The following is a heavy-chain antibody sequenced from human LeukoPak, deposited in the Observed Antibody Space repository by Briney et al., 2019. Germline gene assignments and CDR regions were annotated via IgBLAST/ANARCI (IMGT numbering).Heavy chain of an antibody. CDR3: ASIATGIAAAGTVRDFDY. D-gene: IGHD6-13*01. CDR1: GYTFTGYY. Sequence: ASVKVSCKASGYTFTGYYMHWVRQAPGQGLEWMGWINPNSGNTGYAQKFQGRVTMTRNTSISTAYMELSSLRSEDAAVYYCASIATGIAAAGTVRDFDYWGQGTLVTVSS. J-gene: IGHJ4*02. CDR2: INPNSGNT. V-gene: IGHV1-8*02.